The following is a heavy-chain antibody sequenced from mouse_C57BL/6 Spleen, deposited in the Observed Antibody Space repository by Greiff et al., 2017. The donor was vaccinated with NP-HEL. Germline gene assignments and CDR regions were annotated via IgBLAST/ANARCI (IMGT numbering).Heavy chain of an antibody. CDR3: AIRGGTGTGFAY. J-gene: IGHJ3*01. CDR1: GYTFTSYW. CDR2: IHPSDSDT. Sequence: QVQLKQPGADLVKPGASVKVSCKASGYTFTSYWMHWVKQRPGPGLEWIGRIHPSDSDTNYNQQFKGKGTLTVDKSSSTAYMQLSSLTSEDSAVYYCAIRGGTGTGFAYWGQGTLVTVSA. V-gene: IGHV1-74*01. D-gene: IGHD4-1*01.